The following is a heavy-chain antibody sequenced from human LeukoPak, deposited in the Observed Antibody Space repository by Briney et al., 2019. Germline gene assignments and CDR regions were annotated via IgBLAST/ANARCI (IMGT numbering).Heavy chain of an antibody. D-gene: IGHD2-21*02. Sequence: SETLSLTCSVSDGSTTGYYWSWIRQPPGKGLEGIAYVYYTGRTLYNPSLESRVTISVDTSKTQFSLTVTSVTAADTAVYYCARWTTCGGDCHILDYWGQGILVTVSS. CDR2: VYYTGRT. CDR3: ARWTTCGGDCHILDY. J-gene: IGHJ4*02. CDR1: DGSTTGYY. V-gene: IGHV4-59*08.